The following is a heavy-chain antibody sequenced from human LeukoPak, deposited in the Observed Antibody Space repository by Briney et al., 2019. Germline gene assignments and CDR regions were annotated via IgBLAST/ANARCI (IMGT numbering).Heavy chain of an antibody. V-gene: IGHV3-74*01. CDR2: MNSDVTTI. J-gene: IGHJ5*02. CDR1: GFTFSSSW. Sequence: GGSLGLSCAASGFTFSSSWMYWLRQSPGKGLVWVSRMNSDVTTISYADSVRGRFTISRDNARNTLHLQMDSLRVEDTAVYYCARGAPIDHWGQGVLVTVSS. CDR3: ARGAPIDH.